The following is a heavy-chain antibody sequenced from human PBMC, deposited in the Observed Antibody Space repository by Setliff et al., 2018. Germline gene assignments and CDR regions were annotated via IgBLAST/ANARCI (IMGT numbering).Heavy chain of an antibody. Sequence: SVKVSCKASGGTFSSYVISWVREAPGQGLEWMGGIIPMFRTPEYAQKFQGRVTISADESRTAVYMELSSLRFDDTAVYYCARVQWEIAVKFHYNRMDVWGEGTQVTVS. D-gene: IGHD1-26*01. CDR1: GGTFSSYV. J-gene: IGHJ6*02. CDR3: ARVQWEIAVKFHYNRMDV. CDR2: IIPMFRTP. V-gene: IGHV1-69*13.